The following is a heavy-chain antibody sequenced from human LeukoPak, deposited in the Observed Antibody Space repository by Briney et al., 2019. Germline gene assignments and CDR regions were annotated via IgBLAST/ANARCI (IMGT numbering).Heavy chain of an antibody. CDR3: ARVFWVAADYSYYYYMDV. J-gene: IGHJ6*03. CDR1: GYTFTNYG. CDR2: ISAYNGNT. Sequence: GASVKVSCKASGYTFTNYGISWVRQAPGQGLEWMGWISAYNGNTNYAQKLQGRVTMTTDTSTSTAYMELRSLRSDDTAVYYCARVFWVAADYSYYYYMDVWGKGTTVTVSS. D-gene: IGHD6-13*01. V-gene: IGHV1-18*01.